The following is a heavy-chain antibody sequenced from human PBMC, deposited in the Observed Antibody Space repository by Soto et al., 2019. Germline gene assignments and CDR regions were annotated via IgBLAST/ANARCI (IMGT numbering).Heavy chain of an antibody. J-gene: IGHJ4*02. CDR2: IYYSGST. CDR3: VSYGSGTYYSGYSFDF. Sequence: SETLSLTCTVSGGSISSSGYYWGWIRQPPGKGLEWIGTIYYSGSTYYNPSLKSRVTISVDTSKNQFSLELSSVTAADTALYYCVSYGSGTYYSGYSFDFWSQGSLVTVS. CDR1: GGSISSSGYY. V-gene: IGHV4-39*07. D-gene: IGHD3-10*01.